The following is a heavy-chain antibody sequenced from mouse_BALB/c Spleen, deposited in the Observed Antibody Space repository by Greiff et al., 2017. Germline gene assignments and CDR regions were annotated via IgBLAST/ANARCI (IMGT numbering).Heavy chain of an antibody. CDR1: GYAFSSYW. Sequence: QVQLKESGAELVRPGSSVKISCKASGYAFSSYWMNWVKQRPGQGLEWIGQIYPGDGDTNYNGKFKGKATLTADKSSSTAYMQLSSLTSEDSAVYFCARGDAWFAYWGQGTLVTVSA. CDR2: IYPGDGDT. D-gene: IGHD3-3*01. V-gene: IGHV1-80*01. CDR3: ARGDAWFAY. J-gene: IGHJ3*01.